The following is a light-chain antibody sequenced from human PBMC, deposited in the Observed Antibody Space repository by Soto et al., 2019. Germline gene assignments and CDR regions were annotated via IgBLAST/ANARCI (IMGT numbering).Light chain of an antibody. Sequence: QSALTQPRSVSGSPGQSVTISCTGTSSDVGNYNYVSWYQQHPGKAPKLMIYDVNKRPSGVPDRFSGSKSGNTASLTISVLQAEDETDYSCCSYAGSFTVVFGGGTKLTVL. V-gene: IGLV2-11*01. CDR2: DVN. CDR3: CSYAGSFTVV. CDR1: SSDVGNYNY. J-gene: IGLJ2*01.